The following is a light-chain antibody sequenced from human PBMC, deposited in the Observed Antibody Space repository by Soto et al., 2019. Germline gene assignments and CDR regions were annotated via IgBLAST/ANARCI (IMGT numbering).Light chain of an antibody. CDR1: QSVGSS. V-gene: IGKV3-15*01. J-gene: IGKJ1*01. CDR3: QQYNNWPRT. Sequence: EIVMTQSPATLSVSPGERASLSCRASQSVGSSLAWYQQKPGQAPRLLIFGASTRFRGIPARFSGSGSGTEFTLTISSLQSEDFAVYYCQQYNNWPRTFGQGTKVEIK. CDR2: GAS.